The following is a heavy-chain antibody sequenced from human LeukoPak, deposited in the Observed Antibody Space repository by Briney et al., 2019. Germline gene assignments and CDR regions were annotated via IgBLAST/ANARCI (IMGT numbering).Heavy chain of an antibody. CDR1: GYSFTNYW. J-gene: IGHJ6*03. D-gene: IGHD3-10*01. CDR3: ARLGTENYYYYYMDV. Sequence: GESLKISCKGSGYSFTNYWIGWVRPMPGKGLEWMGIIYPGDSDTRYSPSFQGQVTISADKSISTAYLQWSSLKASDTAMYYCARLGTENYYYYYMDVWGKGTTVTVSS. V-gene: IGHV5-51*01. CDR2: IYPGDSDT.